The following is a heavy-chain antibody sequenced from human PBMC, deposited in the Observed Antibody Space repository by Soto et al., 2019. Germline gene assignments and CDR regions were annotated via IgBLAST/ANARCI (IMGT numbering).Heavy chain of an antibody. Sequence: QIHLVQSGAEVKKPGASVKVTFKGCGYGFTTCGITWVRQAPGQGLEWMAWISAHNGNTNYAQKLQGRVTVTRDTSTSTAYMELRSLRSDDTAVYYCARGRYGDYWGQGALVTLSS. D-gene: IGHD1-1*01. CDR2: ISAHNGNT. CDR1: GYGFTTCG. CDR3: ARGRYGDY. J-gene: IGHJ4*02. V-gene: IGHV1-18*01.